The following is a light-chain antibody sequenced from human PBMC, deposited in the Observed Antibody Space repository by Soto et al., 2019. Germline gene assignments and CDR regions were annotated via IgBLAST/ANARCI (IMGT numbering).Light chain of an antibody. CDR3: QQSYSTPCT. J-gene: IGKJ1*01. V-gene: IGKV1-39*01. CDR1: QRISSY. CDR2: AAS. Sequence: DIQMTQSPSSLSASVGDRVTITCRASQRISSYLDWYQQKPGKAPNLLIYAASSLQSGVPSRFSGTGSGTDFTLTISSLQPEDFATYYCQQSYSTPCTFGQGTKVDIK.